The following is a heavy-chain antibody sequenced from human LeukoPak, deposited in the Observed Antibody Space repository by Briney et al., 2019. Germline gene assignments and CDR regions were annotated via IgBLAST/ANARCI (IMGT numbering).Heavy chain of an antibody. CDR2: IWYDGSNK. V-gene: IGHV3-33*01. CDR1: AFTFSSYG. D-gene: IGHD3-10*01. CDR3: VRGPYGSGSYR. Sequence: PGGSLRLSCAASAFTFSSYGMHWVRQAPGKGLEWVAAIWYDGSNKYYADSVKGRFTISRDNSKNTLYLQMNSLRGEDTAVYYCVRGPYGSGSYRWGQGTLVTVSA. J-gene: IGHJ4*02.